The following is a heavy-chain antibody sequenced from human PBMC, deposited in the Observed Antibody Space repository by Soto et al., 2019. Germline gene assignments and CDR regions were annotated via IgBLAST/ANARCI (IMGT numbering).Heavy chain of an antibody. J-gene: IGHJ4*02. Sequence: QVQLVQYAAEVKKPGTSVKVSCKAAGYTFTSYGISWVRQAPGQGLEWMGWISAYNGNTNYAQKLQGRVTMTTDTSTSTAYMDLRSLRSDDTAVYYCARKYCSSTSCYGYFDYWGQGTLVTVSS. CDR3: ARKYCSSTSCYGYFDY. CDR1: GYTFTSYG. D-gene: IGHD2-2*01. V-gene: IGHV1-18*01. CDR2: ISAYNGNT.